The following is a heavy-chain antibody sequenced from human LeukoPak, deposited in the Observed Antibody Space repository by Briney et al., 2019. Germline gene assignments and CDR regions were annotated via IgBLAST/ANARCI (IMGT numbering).Heavy chain of an antibody. J-gene: IGHJ4*02. V-gene: IGHV1-2*02. CDR3: ASIYYGSGSYYKGIDY. Sequence: ASVKVSCKASGYTFTGYYMLWVRQTPGQGLEWMGWINPNSGGTNYAQKFQGRVTTTRDTSISTAYMELSRLRSDDTAVYYCASIYYGSGSYYKGIDYWGQGTLVTVSS. CDR2: INPNSGGT. D-gene: IGHD3-10*01. CDR1: GYTFTGYY.